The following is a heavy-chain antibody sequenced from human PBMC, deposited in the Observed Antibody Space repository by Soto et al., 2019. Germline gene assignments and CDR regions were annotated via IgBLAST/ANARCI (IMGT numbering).Heavy chain of an antibody. Sequence: PSETLSLTCSVSGDSISNSRFYGAWIRQPPGEGLAWIGSIYHTGNAYYNPSLKSRVTISVDTSKNQFSLKLTSVTAADAALYYCARDFFDSSDYTTNWFDPWGQGTLVTVS. CDR3: ARDFFDSSDYTTNWFDP. CDR2: IYHTGNA. D-gene: IGHD3-22*01. V-gene: IGHV4-39*01. J-gene: IGHJ5*02. CDR1: GDSISNSRFY.